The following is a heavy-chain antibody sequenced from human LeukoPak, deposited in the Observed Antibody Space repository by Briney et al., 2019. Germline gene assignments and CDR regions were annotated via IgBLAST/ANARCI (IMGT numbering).Heavy chain of an antibody. CDR2: INPNSGDT. D-gene: IGHD2-15*01. Sequence: ASVKVSCKASGYTFTGNYMHWVRKAPGQGLEWMGWINPNSGDTHYAQKFQGRVTMTRDTSINTAYMELSRLRSDDTAVYYCARDQAFVYCSGGTCYDDYWGQGSLVTVSS. V-gene: IGHV1-2*02. CDR3: ARDQAFVYCSGGTCYDDY. CDR1: GYTFTGNY. J-gene: IGHJ4*02.